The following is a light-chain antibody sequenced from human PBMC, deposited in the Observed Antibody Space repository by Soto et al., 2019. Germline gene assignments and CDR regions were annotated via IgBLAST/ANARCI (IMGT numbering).Light chain of an antibody. J-gene: IGKJ2*01. CDR2: DAS. V-gene: IGKV1-5*01. CDR1: QSISSW. Sequence: DIQMTQSPSTLSASVGDRVTITCRASQSISSWLAWYQQKPGKAPKLLIYDASSLESGVPSRFSGSGSGTEFTLTIISLQPDDFATYYCHQYNSYPYTFGQGTKLEIK. CDR3: HQYNSYPYT.